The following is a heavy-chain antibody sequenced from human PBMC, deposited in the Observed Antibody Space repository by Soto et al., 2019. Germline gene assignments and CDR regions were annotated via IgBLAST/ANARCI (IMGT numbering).Heavy chain of an antibody. V-gene: IGHV3-30*18. D-gene: IGHD4-17*01. CDR2: LSYDGSKE. CDR3: AKRLLRGTTLSVLDY. Sequence: PGGSLRLSCAASGFTFSSFGMHWVRQAPGKGLEWVALLSYDGSKEYYADSVKGRFSVSRDNSKNTLYLQMNSLRVEDTAAYFCAKRLLRGTTLSVLDYWGRGTLVTVSS. J-gene: IGHJ4*02. CDR1: GFTFSSFG.